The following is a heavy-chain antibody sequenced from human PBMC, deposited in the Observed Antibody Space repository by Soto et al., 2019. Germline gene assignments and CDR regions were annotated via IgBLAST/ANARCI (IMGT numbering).Heavy chain of an antibody. D-gene: IGHD2-15*01. CDR1: GYTFTGYY. CDR2: INPNSGGT. Sequence: ASVKVSCKASGYTFTGYYMHWVRQAPGQGLEWMGWINPNSGGTNYAQKFQGRVTMTRDTSISTAYMELSRLRSDDTAVYYCARDDLAPGYCSGGSCPTGWFDPWGQGTLVTVSS. CDR3: ARDDLAPGYCSGGSCPTGWFDP. V-gene: IGHV1-2*02. J-gene: IGHJ5*02.